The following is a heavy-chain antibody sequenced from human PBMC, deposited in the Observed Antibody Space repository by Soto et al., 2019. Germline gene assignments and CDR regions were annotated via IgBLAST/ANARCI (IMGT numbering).Heavy chain of an antibody. V-gene: IGHV3-21*06. D-gene: IGHD3-10*01. CDR1: GFPLKDYT. Sequence: GRSLRLSGSASGFPLKDYTMTWVHHAPGQGLEWVSSISSNSNYRYYADSLKARFTISRDNAKNALYLQMSSLGSEDTPVCSSAIATGTTWSGTTRGWLDPWGKGTLVTVS. CDR2: ISSNSNYR. J-gene: IGHJ5*02. CDR3: AIATGTTWSGTTRGWLDP.